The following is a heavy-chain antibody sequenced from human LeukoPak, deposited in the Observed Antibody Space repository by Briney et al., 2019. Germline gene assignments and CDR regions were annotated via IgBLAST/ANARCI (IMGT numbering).Heavy chain of an antibody. D-gene: IGHD3-22*01. Sequence: GGSLRLSCAASGFTFSSHLMHWVRQAPGKGLVWVSRISSDGTYTNYADSVRGRFTISRDNAKNTLYLQMNSLRAEDTAVYYCARGSTYYDSSGQVPFDYWGQGTLVTVSS. CDR3: ARGSTYYDSSGQVPFDY. V-gene: IGHV3-74*01. J-gene: IGHJ4*02. CDR2: ISSDGTYT. CDR1: GFTFSSHL.